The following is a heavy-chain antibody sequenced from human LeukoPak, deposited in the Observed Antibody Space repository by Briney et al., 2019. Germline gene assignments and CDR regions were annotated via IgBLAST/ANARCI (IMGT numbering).Heavy chain of an antibody. CDR1: GFTFSIYA. V-gene: IGHV3-48*03. CDR2: ISSSGSNI. D-gene: IGHD1-26*01. J-gene: IGHJ5*02. CDR3: ARRVGA. Sequence: GGSLRLSCAASGFTFSIYAMSWVRQAPGKGLEWVSYISSSGSNIYYADSVKGRFIISRDNAKNSLYLQMNSLRVEDAAVYYCARRVGAWGQGTLVTVSS.